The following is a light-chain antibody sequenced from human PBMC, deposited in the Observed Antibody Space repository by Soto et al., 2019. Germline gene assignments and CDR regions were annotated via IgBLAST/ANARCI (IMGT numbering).Light chain of an antibody. J-gene: IGKJ5*01. Sequence: EIVLTQSPATLSFSPGDRATLSCMSIHNFYTSLTWYQQKPGQAPRLLIYDASNRATGIPARFSASGSGTDFTLTISSLEPEDFTVYYCQLRTNWPITFGQGTRL. CDR1: HNFYTS. V-gene: IGKV3-11*01. CDR3: QLRTNWPIT. CDR2: DAS.